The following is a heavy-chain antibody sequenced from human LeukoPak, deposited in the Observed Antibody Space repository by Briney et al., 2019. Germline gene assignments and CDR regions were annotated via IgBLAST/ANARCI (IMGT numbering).Heavy chain of an antibody. V-gene: IGHV4-31*03. CDR3: ARSRIIVGAFFDY. D-gene: IGHD1-26*01. CDR2: IYYSGST. Sequence: SQTLSLTCTVSGDSISSGGYYWSWIRQHPGKGLEWIGYIYYSGSTYYNPSLKSRVTISVDTSKNQFSLKLSSVTAADTAVYYCARSRIIVGAFFDYWGQGTLVTVSS. CDR1: GDSISSGGYY. J-gene: IGHJ4*02.